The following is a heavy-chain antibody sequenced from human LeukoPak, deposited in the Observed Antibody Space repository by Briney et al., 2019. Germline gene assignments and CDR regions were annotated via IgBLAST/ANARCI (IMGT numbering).Heavy chain of an antibody. Sequence: GGPLRLSCAASGFTIIITWMHWVRQAPGTGLWGVSRINTDGSSTIYAESVKGRFTISRDNAKNTLYLQMNSLRAEDTAVYYCARGRTGYYFDYWGQGSLVTVFS. CDR3: ARGRTGYYFDY. D-gene: IGHD2-8*02. V-gene: IGHV3-74*01. CDR1: GFTIIITW. CDR2: INTDGSST. J-gene: IGHJ4*02.